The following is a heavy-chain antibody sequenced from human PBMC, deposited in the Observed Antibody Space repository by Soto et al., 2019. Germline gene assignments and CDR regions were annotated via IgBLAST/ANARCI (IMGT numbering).Heavy chain of an antibody. Sequence: EVQLMESGGGLVQTGGSLRLSCAASGFTFSSYWMHWVRQAPGKGVVWVSRINGDGGSTNYADSVKGRFTISRDNAKNTVYLQVDSLRAEDTAVYYCARGLYLKYGQDYWGQGTLVTVSS. CDR3: ARGLYLKYGQDY. CDR2: INGDGGST. CDR1: GFTFSSYW. D-gene: IGHD2-2*01. J-gene: IGHJ4*02. V-gene: IGHV3-74*01.